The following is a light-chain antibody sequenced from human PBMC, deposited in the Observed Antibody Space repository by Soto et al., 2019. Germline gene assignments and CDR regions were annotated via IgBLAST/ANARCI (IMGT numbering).Light chain of an antibody. J-gene: IGKJ1*01. V-gene: IGKV1-5*01. CDR2: DAS. Sequence: DIQMTPSPSTLSASIGDRVIITCRASQSISSWLAWYQQKPGQAPKVLIYDASSLESGVPSRFSGSGSGTEFTLAISSLQPDDFATYYCQQYNSYSPTVGQGTKVESK. CDR1: QSISSW. CDR3: QQYNSYSPT.